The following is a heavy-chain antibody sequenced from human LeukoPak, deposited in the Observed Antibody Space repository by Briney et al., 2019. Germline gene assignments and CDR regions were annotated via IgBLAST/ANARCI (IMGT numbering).Heavy chain of an antibody. Sequence: GGSLRLSCAASGFTFSSYAMGWVRQAPGKGLEWVSYIGGSGSSTYYADSVEGRITISRDNSRNTMFLQMNSLRADDTAVYYCAKVAVSTAGTWWFDTWGQGTLVTVSS. CDR2: IGGSGSST. CDR3: AKVAVSTAGTWWFDT. J-gene: IGHJ5*02. V-gene: IGHV3-23*01. CDR1: GFTFSSYA. D-gene: IGHD6-13*01.